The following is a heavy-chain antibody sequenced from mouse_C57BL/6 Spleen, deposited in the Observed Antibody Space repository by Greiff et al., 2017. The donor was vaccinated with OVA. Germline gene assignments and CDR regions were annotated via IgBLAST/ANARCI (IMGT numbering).Heavy chain of an antibody. CDR1: GYAFSSSW. J-gene: IGHJ2*01. CDR2: IYPGDGDT. D-gene: IGHD3-3*01. V-gene: IGHV1-82*01. CDR3: AREGGDVFDY. Sequence: VKLQESGPELVKPGASVKISCKASGYAFSSSWMNWVKQRPGKGLEWIGRIYPGDGDTNYNGKFKGKATLTADKSSSTAYMQLSSLTSEDSAVYFCAREGGDVFDYWGQGTTLTVSS.